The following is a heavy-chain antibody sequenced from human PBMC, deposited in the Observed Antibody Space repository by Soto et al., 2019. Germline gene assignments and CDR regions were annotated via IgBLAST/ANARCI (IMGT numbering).Heavy chain of an antibody. D-gene: IGHD2-21*02. J-gene: IGHJ3*02. V-gene: IGHV1-18*01. CDR2: ISAYNGNT. CDR3: ARKRLVCGCDCHPDPFYI. CDR1: GYTFTSYG. Sequence: ASVKVSCKASGYTFTSYGISWVRHAPGQGLEWMGWISAYNGNTNYAQKLQGRVTMTTDTSTSTAYMELRSLRSDDTAVYYCARKRLVCGCDCHPDPFYIWGQGTTVPGSS.